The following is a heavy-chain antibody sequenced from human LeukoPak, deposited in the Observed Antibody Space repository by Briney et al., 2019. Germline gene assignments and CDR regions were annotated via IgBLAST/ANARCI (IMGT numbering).Heavy chain of an antibody. J-gene: IGHJ4*02. CDR3: AKDLGITGTTLDDH. CDR2: ITGSGST. V-gene: IGHV3-23*01. CDR1: GFTFSSYA. D-gene: IGHD1-20*01. Sequence: GGSLRLSCAASGFTFSSYAMSWVRQAPGKGLEWVSAITGSGSTYYADSVEGRFTISRDNSMNTLYLQMNSLRAEDTAIYYCAKDLGITGTTLDDHWGQGTLVTVSS.